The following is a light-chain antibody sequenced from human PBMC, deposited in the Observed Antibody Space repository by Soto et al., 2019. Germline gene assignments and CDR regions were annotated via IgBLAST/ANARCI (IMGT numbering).Light chain of an antibody. CDR3: QQYGTLPSGFG. CDR2: GAS. CDR1: QTVTPNR. Sequence: EMVLTQSPGTLSLSPGERATLSCRASQTVTPNRVAWYQQKPGQAPRLLIYGASRRATGIQDRFSGSGSGTVFALTISRLEPEDFAVSYCQQYGTLPSGFGFGTGNTLDPK. V-gene: IGKV3-20*01. J-gene: IGKJ3*01.